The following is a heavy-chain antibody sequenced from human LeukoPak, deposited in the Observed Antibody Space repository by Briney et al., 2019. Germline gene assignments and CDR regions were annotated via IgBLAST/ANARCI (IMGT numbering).Heavy chain of an antibody. CDR1: GGSISSSSYY. Sequence: PSETLSLTCTVSGGSISSSSYYWGWIRQPPGKGLEWIGSIYYSGSTYYNPSLKSRVTISVDTSKNQFSLKLSSVTAADTAVYYCAGNGYYYDSSGYYDNPAAANRYNWFDPWGQGTLVTVSS. V-gene: IGHV4-39*07. CDR3: AGNGYYYDSSGYYDNPAAANRYNWFDP. J-gene: IGHJ5*02. CDR2: IYYSGST. D-gene: IGHD3-22*01.